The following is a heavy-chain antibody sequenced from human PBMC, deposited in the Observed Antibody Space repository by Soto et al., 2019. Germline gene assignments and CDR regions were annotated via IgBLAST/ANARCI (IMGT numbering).Heavy chain of an antibody. D-gene: IGHD2-15*01. CDR2: IWYDGSNK. CDR3: ARGYLSCSGGSCYLSGMDV. Sequence: QVQLVESGGGVVQPGRSLRLSCAASGFTFSSYGMHWVRQAPGKGLEWVAVIWYDGSNKYYADSVKGRFTISRDNSKNTLYLQMNSLRAEDTAVYYCARGYLSCSGGSCYLSGMDVWGQGNTVTVSS. CDR1: GFTFSSYG. J-gene: IGHJ6*01. V-gene: IGHV3-33*01.